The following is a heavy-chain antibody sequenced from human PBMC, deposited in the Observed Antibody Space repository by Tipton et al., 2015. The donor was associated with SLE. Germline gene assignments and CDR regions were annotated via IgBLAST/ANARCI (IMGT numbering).Heavy chain of an antibody. J-gene: IGHJ5*02. CDR1: GGSISSSSYY. Sequence: TLSLTCTVSGGSISSSSYYWGWIRQPPGKGLEWIGSIYHSGSTYYNPSLKSRVTISVDTSKNQFSLKLSSVTAADTAVYYCARTHIVVVIAIPNWFDPWGQGTLVTVSS. CDR3: ARTHIVVVIAIPNWFDP. CDR2: IYHSGST. V-gene: IGHV4-39*07. D-gene: IGHD2-21*01.